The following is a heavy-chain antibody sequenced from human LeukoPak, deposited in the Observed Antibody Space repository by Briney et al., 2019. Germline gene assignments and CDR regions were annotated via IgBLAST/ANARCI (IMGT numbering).Heavy chain of an antibody. D-gene: IGHD3-9*01. CDR3: ARYDILTGSTYYFDY. V-gene: IGHV4-31*03. J-gene: IGHJ4*02. Sequence: SETLSLTCTVSGGSISSGGYYWNWIRQHPGKGLEWIGYIYYSGSTYYNPSLKSRVTISVDTSKNQFSLKLSSVTAADTAVYYCARYDILTGSTYYFDYWGQGTLVTVSS. CDR1: GGSISSGGYY. CDR2: IYYSGST.